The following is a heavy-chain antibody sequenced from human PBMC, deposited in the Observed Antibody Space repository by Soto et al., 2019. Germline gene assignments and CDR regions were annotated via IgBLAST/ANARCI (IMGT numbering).Heavy chain of an antibody. CDR3: ARVTMVRGVIEDLDY. V-gene: IGHV3-7*01. D-gene: IGHD3-10*01. J-gene: IGHJ4*02. CDR1: GFTFSSYW. CDR2: IKQDGSEK. Sequence: GGSLRLSCAASGFTFSSYWMSWVRQAPGKGLEWVANIKQDGSEKYYVDSVKGRFTISRDNAKNSLYLQMNSLRAEDTAVYYCARVTMVRGVIEDLDYWGQGTLVTVSS.